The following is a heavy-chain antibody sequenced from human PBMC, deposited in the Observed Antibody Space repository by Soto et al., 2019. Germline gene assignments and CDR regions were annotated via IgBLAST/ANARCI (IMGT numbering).Heavy chain of an antibody. CDR3: ARAAAGGGAYYYGSGTHPAAFDY. Sequence: QVQLVQSGAEVKKPGASVKVSCKASGYTFTSYAIHWVRQAPGQRLEWMGWINAGNGNTKYSQKFQGRVTITRDTSASTAYMELSSLRSEDTAVYYCARAAAGGGAYYYGSGTHPAAFDYWGQGTLVTVSS. CDR1: GYTFTSYA. J-gene: IGHJ4*02. V-gene: IGHV1-3*01. CDR2: INAGNGNT. D-gene: IGHD3-10*01.